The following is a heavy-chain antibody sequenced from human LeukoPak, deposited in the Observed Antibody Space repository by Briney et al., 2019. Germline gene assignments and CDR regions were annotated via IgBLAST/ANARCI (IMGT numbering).Heavy chain of an antibody. Sequence: SVKVSCKASGGTFSSYAISWVRQAPGQGLEWMGEIIPIFGKPKYAQKFQGRVTITADKSTSTAYMELSSLRFDDTAVYYCARDSSTNRRMDYWGQGTLVTVSS. CDR2: IIPIFGKP. J-gene: IGHJ4*02. V-gene: IGHV1-69*06. CDR1: GGTFSSYA. D-gene: IGHD6-13*01. CDR3: ARDSSTNRRMDY.